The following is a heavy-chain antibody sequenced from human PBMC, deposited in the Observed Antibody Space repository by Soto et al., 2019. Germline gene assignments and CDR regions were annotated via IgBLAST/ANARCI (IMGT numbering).Heavy chain of an antibody. CDR1: GASTVSHYH. CDR2: IFNSGTT. CDR3: ALALGPTTGLDY. Sequence: QVQLQESGPGLVKPSQTLSLTCSVSGASTVSHYHWTWIRQPPGKGLAWMGYIFNSGTTFYNPSLTSRLSISMDTSGNHVSLELRSVTAADTAVYYCALALGPTTGLDYWGQGTLVTVSS. D-gene: IGHD1-26*01. J-gene: IGHJ4*02. V-gene: IGHV4-31*02.